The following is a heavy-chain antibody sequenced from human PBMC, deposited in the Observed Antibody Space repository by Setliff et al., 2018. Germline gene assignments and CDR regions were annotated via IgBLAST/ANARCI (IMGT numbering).Heavy chain of an antibody. CDR2: IYRDGNT. CDR3: ARDGYGDDWNTFVDVYYYYRDV. V-gene: IGHV4-38-2*02. D-gene: IGHD5-18*01. Sequence: SETLSLTCAVSGYSINSGYYWGWIRQSPGKGLEWIGSIYRDGNTYYNTSLRSRVTISVDTSKNQFSLNLSSVTAADTAVYYCARDGYGDDWNTFVDVYYYYRDVWGKGTTVTVSS. CDR1: GYSINSGYY. J-gene: IGHJ6*03.